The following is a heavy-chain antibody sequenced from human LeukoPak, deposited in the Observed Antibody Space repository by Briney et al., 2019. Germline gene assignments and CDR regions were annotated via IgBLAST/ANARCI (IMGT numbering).Heavy chain of an antibody. CDR1: GFTVSSNY. CDR3: ASIARYYDILTGYYDGWFDP. V-gene: IGHV3-53*01. D-gene: IGHD3-9*01. Sequence: GGSLRLSCAASGFTVSSNYMSWVRQAPGKGLEWVPVIYSGGSTYYADSVKGRFTISRDNSKNTLYLRMNSLRAEDTAVYYCASIARYYDILTGYYDGWFDPWGQGTLVTVSS. J-gene: IGHJ5*02. CDR2: IYSGGST.